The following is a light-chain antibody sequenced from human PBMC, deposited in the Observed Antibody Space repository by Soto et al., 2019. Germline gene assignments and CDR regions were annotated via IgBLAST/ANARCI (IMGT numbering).Light chain of an antibody. CDR2: EVS. J-gene: IGLJ7*01. V-gene: IGLV2-23*02. Sequence: QSALTQPASVSGSPGQSITISCTGTSSDVGSHNLVSWYQQHPGQAPKLMIYEVSKRPLGVSTRFSASKSGNTASLTISGLQAEDEPDYYFCSYGGSMAVFVGGTQLTVL. CDR1: SSDVGSHNL. CDR3: CSYGGSMAV.